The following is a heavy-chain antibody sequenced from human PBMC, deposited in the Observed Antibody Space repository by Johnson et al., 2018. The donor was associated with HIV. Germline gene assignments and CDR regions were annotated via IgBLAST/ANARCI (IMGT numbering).Heavy chain of an antibody. Sequence: QVQLVESGGGVVQPGRSLRLSCAASGFTFSSYFMHWVRQAPGKGLEWVAVISYDGSNKYYADSVKGRFTISRDNSKNTLYLQKNSLRAEDTAVYYCAREGSLNEYSSSWDAFDIWGQGTMVTVSS. CDR1: GFTFSSYF. V-gene: IGHV3-30-3*01. CDR3: AREGSLNEYSSSWDAFDI. D-gene: IGHD6-6*01. CDR2: ISYDGSNK. J-gene: IGHJ3*02.